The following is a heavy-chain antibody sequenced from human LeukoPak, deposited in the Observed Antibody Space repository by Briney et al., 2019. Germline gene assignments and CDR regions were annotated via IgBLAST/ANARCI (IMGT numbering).Heavy chain of an antibody. CDR2: ITADSGTT. CDR1: GFTLSTKS. V-gene: IGHV3-48*02. J-gene: IGHJ4*02. CDR3: ASRDYFDY. Sequence: GGSLRLFCAVSGFTLSTKSMNWVRQAPGKGLECVSYITADSGTTYYADSVKGRFTISRDNAKNSLYLQMNSLRDEDTAVYYCASRDYFDYWGQGTLVTVSS.